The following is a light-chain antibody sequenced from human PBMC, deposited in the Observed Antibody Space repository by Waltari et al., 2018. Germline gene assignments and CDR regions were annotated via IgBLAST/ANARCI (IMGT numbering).Light chain of an antibody. V-gene: IGKV1-5*03. CDR3: QQYTSFSLT. CDR1: QSISSW. J-gene: IGKJ4*01. CDR2: KAS. Sequence: DIQMTQSPSSLSASIGDSVPFTCRASQSISSWLAWYQQKPGKAPKLLISKASTLESGVPSRFSGSGSGTEFTLTISSLQPDDFATYYCQQYTSFSLTFGGGTTVEIK.